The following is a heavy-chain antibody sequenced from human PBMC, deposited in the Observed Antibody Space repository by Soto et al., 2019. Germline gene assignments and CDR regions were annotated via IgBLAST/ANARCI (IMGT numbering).Heavy chain of an antibody. CDR2: ISNSGST. V-gene: IGHV4-30-4*01. D-gene: IGHD2-21*01. CDR1: GASISRTDYY. Sequence: PSATLSLACTVSGASISRTDYYWSWIRQSPGKGLEWIGYISNSGSTSYNPSLKSRVTMSLETSRNQFSLKLSSVTAADTALYFCARATAYCGRTDCYPFDYWGQGTRVT. CDR3: ARATAYCGRTDCYPFDY. J-gene: IGHJ4*02.